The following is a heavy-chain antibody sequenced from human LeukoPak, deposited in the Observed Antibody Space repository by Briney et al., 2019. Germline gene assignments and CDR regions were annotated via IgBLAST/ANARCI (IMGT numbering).Heavy chain of an antibody. D-gene: IGHD3-3*01. CDR3: ARVKGNFWSGQYYYYYYMDV. CDR1: GGSISSGCYY. CDR2: IYTSGST. Sequence: SQTLSLTCTVSGGSISSGCYYWSWIRQPAGKGLEWIGRIYTSGSTNYNPSLKSRVTISVDTSKNQFSLKLSSVTAADTAVYYCARVKGNFWSGQYYYYYYMDVWGKGTTVTVSS. J-gene: IGHJ6*03. V-gene: IGHV4-61*02.